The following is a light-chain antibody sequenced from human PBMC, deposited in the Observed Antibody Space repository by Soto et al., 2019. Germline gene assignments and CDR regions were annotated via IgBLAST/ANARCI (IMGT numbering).Light chain of an antibody. CDR3: CSYTSSTNYV. CDR1: TSDVSIYNY. J-gene: IGLJ1*01. CDR2: GVS. Sequence: QSVLTQPASVSGSPGQSITISCTGTTSDVSIYNYVSRYQQHPGKAPKLMIYGVSNRPSGVSNRFSGAKSGHTASLTISGLQVEDEADYYCCSYTSSTNYVFXPGTKGTGL. V-gene: IGLV2-14*01.